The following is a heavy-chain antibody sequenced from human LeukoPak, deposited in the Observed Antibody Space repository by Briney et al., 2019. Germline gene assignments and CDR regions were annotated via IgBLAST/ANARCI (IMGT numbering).Heavy chain of an antibody. CDR1: GFSFSRYA. Sequence: GGSLRLSCAASGFSFSRYAMHWVRQAPGKGLEWVAVIWYDGSNQYYADSVRGRFTISRDNSKNTLHLQMNSLRAEDTAAYYCVKSGPDFGDLPSEYYFDFWGQGTLVTVSS. J-gene: IGHJ4*02. CDR3: VKSGPDFGDLPSEYYFDF. CDR2: IWYDGSNQ. V-gene: IGHV3-33*06. D-gene: IGHD4-17*01.